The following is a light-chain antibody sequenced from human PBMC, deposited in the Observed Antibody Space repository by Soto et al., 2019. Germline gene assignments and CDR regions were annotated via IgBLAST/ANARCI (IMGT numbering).Light chain of an antibody. V-gene: IGLV2-14*01. CDR2: DVS. CDR1: SSDVGGYNY. Sequence: QSVLTQPASVSGSPGQSITISCTGTSSDVGGYNYVSWYQQHPGKAPKLMIYDVSNRPSGVSNRFSGSKSGNTASLSISGLQPEDEADYYCSSYRTSNTRQIVSGTGTKVTVL. J-gene: IGLJ1*01. CDR3: SSYRTSNTRQIV.